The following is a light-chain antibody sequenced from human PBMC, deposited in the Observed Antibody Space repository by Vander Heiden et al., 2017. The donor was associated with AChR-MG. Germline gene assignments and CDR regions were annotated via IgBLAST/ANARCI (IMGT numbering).Light chain of an antibody. J-gene: IGKJ5*01. Sequence: DIQMTQSPSSLSASVGDRVTITCRASQSMSGFLNWYQQKPGKAPNLLIYSVSSLKSGVPSRFSGSGSGTDFTLTISSLQPEDFATYYCQQSYTIPQTFGQGTRLEIK. CDR1: QSMSGF. CDR2: SVS. CDR3: QQSYTIPQT. V-gene: IGKV1-39*01.